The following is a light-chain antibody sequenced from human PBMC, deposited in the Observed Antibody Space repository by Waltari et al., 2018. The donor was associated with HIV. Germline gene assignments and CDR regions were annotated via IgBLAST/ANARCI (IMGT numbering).Light chain of an antibody. CDR3: SSYTDSDSLL. CDR1: TRDIGIYSL. V-gene: IGLV2-14*01. J-gene: IGLJ2*01. Sequence: QSALTQPASVSGSPGQSITISSTGATRDIGIYSLFSWYQKYPDKAPRLIMYGVNTRPSGISNRFSGSKSGNTASLTISALQGDDEADYYCSSYTDSDSLLFGGGTKLTVL. CDR2: GVN.